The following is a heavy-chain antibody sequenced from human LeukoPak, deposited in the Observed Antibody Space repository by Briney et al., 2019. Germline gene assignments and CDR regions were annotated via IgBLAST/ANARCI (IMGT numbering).Heavy chain of an antibody. CDR1: GFTFSNYG. D-gene: IGHD3-10*01. J-gene: IGHJ4*02. CDR2: ISYDGSNK. CDR3: AKDHRWFGLTDY. Sequence: GGSLRLSCAASGFTFSNYGMHWVRQAPGKGLEWVAVISYDGSNKYYADSVKGRFTISRDNSKNTLYLQMNSLRAEDTAVYYCAKDHRWFGLTDYWGQGTLVTVSS. V-gene: IGHV3-30*18.